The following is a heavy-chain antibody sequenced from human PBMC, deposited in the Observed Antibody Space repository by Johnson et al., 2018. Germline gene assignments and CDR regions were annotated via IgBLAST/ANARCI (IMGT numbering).Heavy chain of an antibody. J-gene: IGHJ4*02. Sequence: QVQLQESGPGLVKPSETLSLTCTVSGGSISSSNYYWGWIRQPPGKGLEWIGSIYYSGSTYYNPSLKSRGTIFVDTAKNQFSLKLSSLTAADTAVYYCARRCPYDGSGYSPFWDYWGQGTLVTVSS. CDR3: ARRCPYDGSGYSPFWDY. V-gene: IGHV4-39*01. CDR1: GGSISSSNYY. D-gene: IGHD3-22*01. CDR2: IYYSGST.